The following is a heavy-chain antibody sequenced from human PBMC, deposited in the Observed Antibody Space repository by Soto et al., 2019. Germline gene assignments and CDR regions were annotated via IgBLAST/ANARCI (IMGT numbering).Heavy chain of an antibody. CDR1: GGSISSGGYS. J-gene: IGHJ3*02. D-gene: IGHD2-2*01. Sequence: QLQLQESGSGLVKPSQTLSLTCAVSGGSISSGGYSWSWIRQPPGKGLEWIGYIYHSGSTYYNPSLRCPVTISVDRSKNQFSLKLSSVTAADTAVYYCARGLVLVPAVYAFDIWGQGTMVTVSS. V-gene: IGHV4-30-2*01. CDR3: ARGLVLVPAVYAFDI. CDR2: IYHSGST.